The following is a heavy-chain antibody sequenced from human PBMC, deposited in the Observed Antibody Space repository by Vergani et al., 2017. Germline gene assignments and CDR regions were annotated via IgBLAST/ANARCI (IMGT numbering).Heavy chain of an antibody. Sequence: QVQMQESGPGLVKTSETLSLTCSASGAPISYWCWSWLRQPAGKGLEWIGRLCPSGSTNYKPSLKSRVTMSIDTSKNQFSLELYSVTAADTAVYYCARYPGCSGGSCYSADYWGQGILVTVSS. J-gene: IGHJ4*02. CDR2: LCPSGST. CDR1: GAPISYWC. V-gene: IGHV4-4*07. CDR3: ARYPGCSGGSCYSADY. D-gene: IGHD2-15*01.